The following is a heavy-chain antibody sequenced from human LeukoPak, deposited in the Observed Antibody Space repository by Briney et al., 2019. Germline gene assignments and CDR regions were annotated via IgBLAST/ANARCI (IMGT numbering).Heavy chain of an antibody. V-gene: IGHV3-21*01. CDR2: ISSSSSYI. D-gene: IGHD6-13*01. Sequence: GGSLRLSCAASGFTFSSYSMNWVRQAPGKGLEWVSSISSSSSYIYYADSVKGRFTISRDNAKNSPYLQMNSLRAEDTAVYYCARPIAAAGPFDYWGQGTLVTVSS. J-gene: IGHJ4*02. CDR1: GFTFSSYS. CDR3: ARPIAAAGPFDY.